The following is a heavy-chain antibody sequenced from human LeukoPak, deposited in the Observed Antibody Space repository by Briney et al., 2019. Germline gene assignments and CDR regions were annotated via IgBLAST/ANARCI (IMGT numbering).Heavy chain of an antibody. D-gene: IGHD5-18*01. CDR2: IYISGRT. CDR3: AREASDTAMATYYFDY. Sequence: SETLSLTCTVSGGSISTYYWSRIRQPAGKGLEWIGRIYISGRTNYNPSLQSRVNMSVDTSRNQFSLKLRSVTAADTAVYYCAREASDTAMATYYFDYWGQGTLVTVSS. CDR1: GGSISTYY. V-gene: IGHV4-4*07. J-gene: IGHJ4*02.